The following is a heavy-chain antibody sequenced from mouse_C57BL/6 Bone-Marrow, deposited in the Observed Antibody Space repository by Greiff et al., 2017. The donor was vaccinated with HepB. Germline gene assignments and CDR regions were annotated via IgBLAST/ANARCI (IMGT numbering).Heavy chain of an antibody. CDR2: IYPGSGNT. D-gene: IGHD2-4*01. CDR1: GYTFTDYY. CDR3: ARERIYYDYDEEAGWFAY. Sequence: VKLMESGAELVRPGASVKLSCKASGYTFTDYYINWVKQRPGQGLEWIARIYPGSGNTYYNEKFKGKATLTAEKSSSTAYMQLSSLTSEDSAVYFCARERIYYDYDEEAGWFAYWGQGTLVTVSA. J-gene: IGHJ3*01. V-gene: IGHV1-76*01.